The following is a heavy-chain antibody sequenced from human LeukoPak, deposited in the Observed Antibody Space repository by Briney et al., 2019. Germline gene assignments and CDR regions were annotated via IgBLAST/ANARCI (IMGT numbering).Heavy chain of an antibody. CDR1: GFTFSSYG. CDR3: ASQDSGWFGGAFDI. V-gene: IGHV3-23*01. J-gene: IGHJ3*02. D-gene: IGHD6-19*01. CDR2: ISGSGGST. Sequence: PGGSLRLSCAASGFTFSSYGMSWVRQAPGKGLEWVSAISGSGGSTYYADSVKGRFTISRDNAKNSLYLQMNSLRAEDTAVYYCASQDSGWFGGAFDIWGQGTMVTVSS.